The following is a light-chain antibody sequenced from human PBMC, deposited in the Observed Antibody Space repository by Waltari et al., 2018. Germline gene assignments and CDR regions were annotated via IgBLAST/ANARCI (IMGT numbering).Light chain of an antibody. CDR1: SSDVGGYNY. V-gene: IGLV2-14*01. CDR2: EVS. Sequence: QSALTQPASVSGSPGQSITISCTGTSSDVGGYNYVSGYQQHPGKAPKLMIYEVSNRPSGVSNRFSGSKSGNTASLTISGLQAEEDADYYCSSYTSSSVVFGGGTKLTVL. CDR3: SSYTSSSVV. J-gene: IGLJ2*01.